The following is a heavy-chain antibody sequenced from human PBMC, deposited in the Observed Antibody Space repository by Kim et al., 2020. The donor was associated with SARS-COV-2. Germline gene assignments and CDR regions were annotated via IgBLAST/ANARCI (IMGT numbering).Heavy chain of an antibody. D-gene: IGHD1-1*01. CDR1: GGSISSYY. J-gene: IGHJ6*02. CDR3: AREPRYNWNGAVGGRQPYYYGMDV. Sequence: SETLSLTCTVSGGSISSYYWSWIRQPPGKGLEWIGYIYYSGSTNYNPSLKSRVTISVDTSKNQFSLKLSSVTAADTAVYYCAREPRYNWNGAVGGRQPYYYGMDVWGQGTTVTVSS. V-gene: IGHV4-59*01. CDR2: IYYSGST.